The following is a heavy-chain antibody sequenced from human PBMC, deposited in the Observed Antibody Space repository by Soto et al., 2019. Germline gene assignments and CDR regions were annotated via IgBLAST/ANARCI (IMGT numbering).Heavy chain of an antibody. D-gene: IGHD3-16*01. V-gene: IGHV4-34*01. Sequence: QVQLQQWGAGLLKPSETLSLTCAVYGGSISGFFWSWIRQPPGKGLEYIGEINQSGGTNYNPSLKSRVTISIDTSKNQFSLKLSSVTAADTAVYYCAREGATNVWGQGTTVTGSS. CDR2: INQSGGT. J-gene: IGHJ6*02. CDR1: GGSISGFF. CDR3: AREGATNV.